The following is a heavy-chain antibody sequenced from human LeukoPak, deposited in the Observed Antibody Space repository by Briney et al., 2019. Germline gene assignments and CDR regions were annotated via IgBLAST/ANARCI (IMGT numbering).Heavy chain of an antibody. Sequence: AASVKVSCKASGGTFSSYAISWVRQAPGQGLEWMGGIIPIFGTANYAQKFQGRVTITADESTSTAYMELSSLRSEDTAVYYCARWMATGYYFDYWGQGTLVTVSS. J-gene: IGHJ4*02. V-gene: IGHV1-69*13. CDR1: GGTFSSYA. CDR3: ARWMATGYYFDY. D-gene: IGHD5-24*01. CDR2: IIPIFGTA.